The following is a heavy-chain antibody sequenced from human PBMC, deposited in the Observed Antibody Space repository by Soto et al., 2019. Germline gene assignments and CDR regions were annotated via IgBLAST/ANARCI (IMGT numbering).Heavy chain of an antibody. CDR3: ASATCLGYCSSFGY. D-gene: IGHD2-2*01. CDR2: ISGSGGST. CDR1: GFTFSSYA. Sequence: GGSLRLSCAASGFTFSSYAMSWVRQAPGKGLEWVSAISGSGGSTYYADSVKGRFTISRDNSKNTLYLQMNSLRAEDTAVYYCASATCLGYCSSFGYWGQGTLVTVSS. J-gene: IGHJ4*02. V-gene: IGHV3-23*01.